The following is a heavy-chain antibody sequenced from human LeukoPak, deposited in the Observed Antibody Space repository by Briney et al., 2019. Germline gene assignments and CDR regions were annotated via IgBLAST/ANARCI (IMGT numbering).Heavy chain of an antibody. V-gene: IGHV4-59*08. Sequence: SETLSLTCTVSGGSISSYYWSWIRQPPGKGLEWIGYIYYSGSINYNPSLKSRVTISVDTSKNQFSLKLRSVTAADTAVYYCARYSGSYSGFDYWGQGTPVTVSS. CDR3: ARYSGSYSGFDY. CDR1: GGSISSYY. D-gene: IGHD1-26*01. CDR2: IYYSGSI. J-gene: IGHJ4*02.